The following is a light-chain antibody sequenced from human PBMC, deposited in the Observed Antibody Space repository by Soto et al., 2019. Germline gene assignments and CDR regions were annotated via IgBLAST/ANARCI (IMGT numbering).Light chain of an antibody. CDR1: SSDVGAYTY. V-gene: IGLV2-14*03. CDR3: SSYRSTSTLGV. J-gene: IGLJ1*01. CDR2: DVS. Sequence: QSALTQPASVSGSPGQSITISCSGTSSDVGAYTYVSWYQVHPGEPPKLVIYDVSKRPSGVSNRFSGSKSGNTASLTISGLQAEDEGDHYCSSYRSTSTLGVFGTGTKVTVL.